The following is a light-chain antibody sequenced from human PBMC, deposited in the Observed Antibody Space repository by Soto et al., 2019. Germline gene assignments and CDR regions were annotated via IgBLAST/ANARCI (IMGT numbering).Light chain of an antibody. CDR2: AAS. CDR3: QQYYSYSIT. CDR1: QGISSY. Sequence: ALRMTQSPSSFSASTGDRVTITCRASQGISSYLAWYQQKPGKAPKLLIYAASTLQSGVPSRFSGSGSGTDFTLTIICLHSEDFATYYCQQYYSYSITFGQGTRLEIK. V-gene: IGKV1-8*01. J-gene: IGKJ5*01.